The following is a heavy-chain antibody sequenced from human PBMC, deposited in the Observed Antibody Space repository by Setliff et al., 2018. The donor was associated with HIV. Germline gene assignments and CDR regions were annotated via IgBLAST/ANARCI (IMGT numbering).Heavy chain of an antibody. D-gene: IGHD1-26*01. CDR3: ARGTDYSGWFYDY. Sequence: GGSLRLSCAASGFTFSSYGMHWVRQAPGKGLEWVANIKQDGSETYYVDSVRGRFTISRDNAKSSLYLQMNSLRAEDTAVYYCARGTDYSGWFYDYWGQGTQVTVSS. CDR1: GFTFSSYG. V-gene: IGHV3-7*03. CDR2: IKQDGSET. J-gene: IGHJ4*02.